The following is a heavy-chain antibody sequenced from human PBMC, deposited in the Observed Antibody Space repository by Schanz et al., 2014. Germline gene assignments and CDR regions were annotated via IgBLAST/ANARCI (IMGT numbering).Heavy chain of an antibody. D-gene: IGHD3-9*01. CDR1: GGTFSSYG. CDR2: INPSGGST. Sequence: QVQLVQSEAEVKKPGSSVKVSCKASGGTFSSYGITWVRQAPGQGLEWMGIINPSGGSTRYGQKFQGRITVTTDTSTSTVYLELSSLRSDDTAVYYCARVQDDILTGSEYYYGMDVWGQGTTVTVSS. CDR3: ARVQDDILTGSEYYYGMDV. J-gene: IGHJ6*02. V-gene: IGHV1-46*01.